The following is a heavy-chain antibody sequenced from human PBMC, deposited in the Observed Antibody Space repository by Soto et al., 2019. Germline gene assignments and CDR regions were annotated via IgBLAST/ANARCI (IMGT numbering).Heavy chain of an antibody. CDR2: IYYSGTT. CDR3: ARALIQLWPHYYYGMDV. J-gene: IGHJ6*02. CDR1: GGSISSGDYY. Sequence: SETLSLTCTVSGGSISSGDYYWSRIRQPPGKGLEWIGYIYYSGTTYYNPSLKSRVTISVDTSENQFSLKLSSVTAADTAVYFCARALIQLWPHYYYGMDVWGQGTTVTVSS. V-gene: IGHV4-30-4*01. D-gene: IGHD5-18*01.